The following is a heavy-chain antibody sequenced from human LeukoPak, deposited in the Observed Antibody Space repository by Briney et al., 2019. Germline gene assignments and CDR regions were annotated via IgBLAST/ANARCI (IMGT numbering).Heavy chain of an antibody. D-gene: IGHD3-10*01. J-gene: IGHJ6*02. CDR2: INPNSGGP. CDR3: ARVVGARGYGSGSHYYYYGMDV. CDR1: GYTFSDYY. V-gene: IGHV1-2*02. Sequence: ASVKVSCKASGYTFSDYYMHWVRQAPGQGLEWMGWINPNSGGPNSAQKFQGRVTRTRDTSISTAYMELSRLRSDDTAVYYCARVVGARGYGSGSHYYYYGMDVWGQGTTVTVFS.